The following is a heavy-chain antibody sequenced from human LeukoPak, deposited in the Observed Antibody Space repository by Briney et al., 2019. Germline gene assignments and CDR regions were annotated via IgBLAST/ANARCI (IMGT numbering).Heavy chain of an antibody. CDR3: AKDNGMGDCDY. D-gene: IGHD5-24*01. Sequence: RSGGSLRLSCAASGFTFDGYAMHWVRQAPGKGLEWVSLISEDGGSTYYADSVKGRFTISGDNSKNSLYLQMNSLTTEDNALYYCAKDNGMGDCDYWGQGTLVTVSS. J-gene: IGHJ4*02. CDR1: GFTFDGYA. CDR2: ISEDGGST. V-gene: IGHV3-43*02.